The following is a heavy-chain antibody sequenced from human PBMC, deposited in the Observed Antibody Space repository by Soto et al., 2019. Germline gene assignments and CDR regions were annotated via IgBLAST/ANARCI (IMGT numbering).Heavy chain of an antibody. D-gene: IGHD3-9*01. J-gene: IGHJ4*02. CDR1: GFTFSSYS. CDR2: ISSSSSYK. Sequence: GGSLRLSCAASGFTFSSYSMNWVRQAPGKGLEWVSSISSSSSYKYYADSVKGRFTISRDNSKNTLYLQMNSLRAEDTAVYYCASFITDWNYWGQGTLVTVSS. V-gene: IGHV3-21*01. CDR3: ASFITDWNY.